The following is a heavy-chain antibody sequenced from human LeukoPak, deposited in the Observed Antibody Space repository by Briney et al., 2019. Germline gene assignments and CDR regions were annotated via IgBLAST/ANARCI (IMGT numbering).Heavy chain of an antibody. V-gene: IGHV1-2*02. CDR2: ISPKSGGT. CDR1: GYTFTGYY. D-gene: IGHD1-1*01. Sequence: ASVKVSCKASGYTFTGYYMHWVGQAPGQGREWRGGISPKSGGTNYEQKFQGRVIMTRDTSISTAYMELSSLRSDDTAVYYCARHMTTANNWFDPWGQGTLVTVSS. J-gene: IGHJ5*02. CDR3: ARHMTTANNWFDP.